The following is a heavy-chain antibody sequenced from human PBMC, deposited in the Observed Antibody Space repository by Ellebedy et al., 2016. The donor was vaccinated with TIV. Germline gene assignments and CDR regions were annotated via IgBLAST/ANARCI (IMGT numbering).Heavy chain of an antibody. CDR3: ARNPKAGAPDH. J-gene: IGHJ4*02. CDR1: GFTFSHYW. D-gene: IGHD1-26*01. CDR2: IKEDGSVD. Sequence: PGGSLRLSCAASGFTFSHYWMTWVRHVPGKGLQWVAKIKEDGSVDDLVDSVKGRFTISRDNTKNSLFLEMNGLRVEDTAVYYCARNPKAGAPDHWGQGTTVTVSS. V-gene: IGHV3-7*03.